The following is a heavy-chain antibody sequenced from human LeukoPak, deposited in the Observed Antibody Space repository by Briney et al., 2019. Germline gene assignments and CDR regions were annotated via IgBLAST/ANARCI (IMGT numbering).Heavy chain of an antibody. J-gene: IGHJ5*02. CDR2: ISPNSGGT. D-gene: IGHD6-13*01. V-gene: IGHV1-2*02. Sequence: GASVKVSCKASGYTFTGYYMHWVRQAPGQGLEWMGWISPNSGGTNYAQKFQGRVTMTRDTSISTAYMELSRLRSDDTAVYYCARDVDQGYSSSWYYQLGWFDPWGQGTLVTVSS. CDR1: GYTFTGYY. CDR3: ARDVDQGYSSSWYYQLGWFDP.